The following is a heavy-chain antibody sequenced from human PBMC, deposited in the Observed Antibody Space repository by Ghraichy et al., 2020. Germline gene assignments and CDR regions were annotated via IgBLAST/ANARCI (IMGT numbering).Heavy chain of an antibody. J-gene: IGHJ4*02. V-gene: IGHV4-34*01. Sequence: SETLSLTCSVYGGSFNTYYWGWIRQSPGEGLEWIAEVNHSGGTNYNPSLKSRLTISVDTSKNQLSLHLSSVTAADTALYYCAFSSGFSSGVYWAQGTLVTVSS. D-gene: IGHD3/OR15-3a*01. CDR1: GGSFNTYY. CDR3: AFSSGFSSGVY. CDR2: VNHSGGT.